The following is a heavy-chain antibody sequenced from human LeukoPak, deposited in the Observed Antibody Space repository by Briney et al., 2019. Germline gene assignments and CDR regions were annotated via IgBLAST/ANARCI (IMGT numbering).Heavy chain of an antibody. CDR2: INHSGST. V-gene: IGHV4-34*01. D-gene: IGHD2-2*01. Sequence: SETLSLTCTVSGGSISGYYWSWIRQPPGKGLEWIGEINHSGSTNYNPSLKSRVTISVDTSKNQFSLKLSSVTAADTAVYYCARGKYQLLLNYPRSIAFDYWGQGTLVTVSS. CDR3: ARGKYQLLLNYPRSIAFDY. CDR1: GGSISGYY. J-gene: IGHJ4*02.